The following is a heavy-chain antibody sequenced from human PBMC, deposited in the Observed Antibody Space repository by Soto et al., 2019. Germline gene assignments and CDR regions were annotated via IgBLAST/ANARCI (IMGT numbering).Heavy chain of an antibody. D-gene: IGHD3-10*01. V-gene: IGHV1-8*01. CDR3: ARGVTAGVDY. CDR1: GHSFTSLD. Sequence: ASVKVSCKASGHSFTSLDINWVRQTTGQGLEWIGWMEPSSVKTGYAQRFQDRVTMTRDTSINTAYMELRSLTSDDTAFYYCARGVTAGVDYWGQGTLVTVSS. CDR2: MEPSSVKT. J-gene: IGHJ4*02.